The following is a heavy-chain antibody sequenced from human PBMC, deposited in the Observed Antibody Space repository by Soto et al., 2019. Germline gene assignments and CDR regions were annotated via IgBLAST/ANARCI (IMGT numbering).Heavy chain of an antibody. D-gene: IGHD4-17*01. CDR1: GGSTSSGGYS. CDR2: IYHSGST. V-gene: IGHV4-30-2*01. CDR3: AREDGTTGGFDY. Sequence: SETLSLTCAVSGGSTSSGGYSWSWIRQPPGKGLEWIGYIYHSGSTYYNPSLKSRVTISVDRSKNQFSLKLSSVTAADTAVYYCAREDGTTGGFDYWGQGTLVTVSS. J-gene: IGHJ4*02.